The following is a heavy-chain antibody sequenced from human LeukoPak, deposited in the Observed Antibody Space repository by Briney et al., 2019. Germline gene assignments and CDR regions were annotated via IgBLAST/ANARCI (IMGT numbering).Heavy chain of an antibody. J-gene: IGHJ3*02. CDR1: GGSIGSYY. V-gene: IGHV4-59*01. Sequence: SETLSLTCTVSGGSIGSYYWSWIRQPPGKGLEWIGYIYYSGSTNYNPSLKSRGTISVDTSKNQFSLKLSSVTAADTAVYYCARDYDSSGYDAFDIWGQGTMVTVSS. CDR3: ARDYDSSGYDAFDI. CDR2: IYYSGST. D-gene: IGHD3-22*01.